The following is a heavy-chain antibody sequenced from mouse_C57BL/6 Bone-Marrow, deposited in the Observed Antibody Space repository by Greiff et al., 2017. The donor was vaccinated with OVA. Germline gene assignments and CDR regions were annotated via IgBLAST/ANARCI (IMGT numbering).Heavy chain of an antibody. Sequence: QVQLQQPGAELVKPGASVKLSCKASGYTFTSYWMHWVKQRPGQGLEWIGMIHPNSGSTNYNEKFKSKATLTVDKSSSTAYMQLSSLTSEDSAVYYCARWRVYYGSRSSPDWYFDVWGTGTTVTVSS. J-gene: IGHJ1*03. D-gene: IGHD1-1*01. CDR1: GYTFTSYW. V-gene: IGHV1-64*01. CDR2: IHPNSGST. CDR3: ARWRVYYGSRSSPDWYFDV.